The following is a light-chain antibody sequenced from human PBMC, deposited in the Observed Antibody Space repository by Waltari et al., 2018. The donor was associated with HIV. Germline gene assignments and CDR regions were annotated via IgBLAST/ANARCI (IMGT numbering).Light chain of an antibody. CDR2: EVS. V-gene: IGLV2-8*01. CDR3: SAYAGSNTVL. J-gene: IGLJ2*01. Sequence: HSALTQPPSASGSPGQSVTISCTGTSNDIGLSDFVSWYQHHPGKAPKLLLYEVSERPSGVPDRFSGSKYKNTASLTISGLQAEDEGDYSCSAYAGSNTVLFGGGTKLTVL. CDR1: SNDIGLSDF.